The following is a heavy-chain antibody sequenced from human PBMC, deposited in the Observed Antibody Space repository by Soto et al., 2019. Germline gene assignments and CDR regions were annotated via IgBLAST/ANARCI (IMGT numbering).Heavy chain of an antibody. V-gene: IGHV4-61*01. J-gene: IGHJ4*02. CDR2: IYYSGST. CDR3: AREPTGLRYFDWLSD. CDR1: GGSVSSGSYY. Sequence: SETLSLTCTVSGGSVSSGSYYWSWIRQPPGKGLEWIGYIYYSGSTNYNPSLKSRVTISVDTSKNQFSLKLSSVTAADTAVYYCAREPTGLRYFDWLSDWGQGTLVTVSS. D-gene: IGHD3-9*01.